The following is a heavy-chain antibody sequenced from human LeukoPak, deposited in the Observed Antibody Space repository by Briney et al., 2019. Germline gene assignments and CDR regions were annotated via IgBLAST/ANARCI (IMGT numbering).Heavy chain of an antibody. J-gene: IGHJ3*02. Sequence: GASVKVSCKASGGTFSSYAISWVRQAPGQGLEWMGGIIPIFGTANYAQKFQGRVTITADESTSTAYMELSSLRSEDTAVYYCARGPPRGNAFDIWGQGTMVTVSS. CDR3: ARGPPRGNAFDI. CDR1: GGTFSSYA. CDR2: IIPIFGTA. V-gene: IGHV1-69*13.